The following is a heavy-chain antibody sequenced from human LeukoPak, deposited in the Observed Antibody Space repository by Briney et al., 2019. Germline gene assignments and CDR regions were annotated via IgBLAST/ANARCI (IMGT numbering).Heavy chain of an antibody. Sequence: GGSLRLSCAASGFTFSSYAMSWVRQAPGKGLEWVSAISGSGGSTYYADSVKGRFTISRDNSKNTLYLQMNSLRAEDTAVYYCAKRKGSSWNPYYFDYWGQGTLVTVSS. D-gene: IGHD6-13*01. CDR2: ISGSGGST. V-gene: IGHV3-23*01. CDR3: AKRKGSSWNPYYFDY. CDR1: GFTFSSYA. J-gene: IGHJ4*02.